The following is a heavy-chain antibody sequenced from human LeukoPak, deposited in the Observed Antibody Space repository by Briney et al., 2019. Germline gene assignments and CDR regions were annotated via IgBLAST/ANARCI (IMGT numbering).Heavy chain of an antibody. Sequence: GGSLRLSCAASGFTFSSYGMHWVRQAPGKGLEWVAVMSYDGSNKYYADSVKGRLTISRDNSKNTLYLQMNSLRAEDTAVYYCAKTALAAAGTDYFDYWGQGTLVTVSS. CDR3: AKTALAAAGTDYFDY. J-gene: IGHJ4*02. V-gene: IGHV3-30*18. D-gene: IGHD6-13*01. CDR1: GFTFSSYG. CDR2: MSYDGSNK.